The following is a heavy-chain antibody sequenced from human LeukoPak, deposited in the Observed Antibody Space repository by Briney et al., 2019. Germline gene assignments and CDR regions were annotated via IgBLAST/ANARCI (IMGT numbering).Heavy chain of an antibody. CDR3: AREEGNWGDAFDI. CDR1: GYTFTSYD. Sequence: ASVKVSCKASGYTFTSYDINWVRQATGQGLEWMGWMNPNSGNTGYAQKLQGRVTMTTDTSTSTAYMELRSLRSDDTAVYYCAREEGNWGDAFDIWGQGTMVTVSS. J-gene: IGHJ3*02. V-gene: IGHV1-8*01. D-gene: IGHD7-27*01. CDR2: MNPNSGNT.